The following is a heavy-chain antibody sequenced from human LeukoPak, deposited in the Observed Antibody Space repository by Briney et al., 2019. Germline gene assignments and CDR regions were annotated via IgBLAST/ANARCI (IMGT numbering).Heavy chain of an antibody. D-gene: IGHD3-10*01. Sequence: SETLSLTCAVYGGSFSGYYWSWIRQPPGKGLEWIGEINHSGSTNYNPSLKSRVTISVDTSKNQFSLKLSSVTAADTAVYYCAKRGYGSGNSFDYWGQGTLVTVSS. CDR3: AKRGYGSGNSFDY. V-gene: IGHV4-34*01. CDR1: GGSFSGYY. J-gene: IGHJ4*02. CDR2: INHSGST.